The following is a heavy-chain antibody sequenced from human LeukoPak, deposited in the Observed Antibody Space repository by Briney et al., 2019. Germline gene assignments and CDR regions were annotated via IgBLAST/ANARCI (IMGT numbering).Heavy chain of an antibody. V-gene: IGHV3-33*01. CDR3: NTYKSGTVY. Sequence: GGSLRLSCAASGFTFSSYGMHWVRQAPGKGLEWVAVIWYDGSNKYYADSVKGRFTISRDDSRNTLYLQMNSLNTEDTAVYYCNTYKSGTVYWGQGTLVTVSS. CDR1: GFTFSSYG. J-gene: IGHJ4*02. D-gene: IGHD1/OR15-1a*01. CDR2: IWYDGSNK.